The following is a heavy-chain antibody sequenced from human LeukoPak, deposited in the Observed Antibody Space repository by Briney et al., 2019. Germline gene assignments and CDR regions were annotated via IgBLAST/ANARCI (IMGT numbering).Heavy chain of an antibody. J-gene: IGHJ4*02. D-gene: IGHD3-22*01. V-gene: IGHV3-30*04. CDR3: ARGKVMGHSSAWDETRIDY. CDR1: EFIFSSYA. Sequence: GRSLRLSCAASEFIFSSYAMHWVRQAPGKGLEWMAVISYDGSDKYYADSVKGRFTISRDNSKNTLYLQMNSLRPEDTAVYYCARGKVMGHSSAWDETRIDYWGQGTLVTVSS. CDR2: ISYDGSDK.